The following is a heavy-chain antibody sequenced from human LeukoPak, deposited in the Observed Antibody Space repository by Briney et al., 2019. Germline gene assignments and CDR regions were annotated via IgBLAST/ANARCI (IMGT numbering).Heavy chain of an antibody. D-gene: IGHD4-17*01. CDR2: IYYSGST. V-gene: IGHV4-59*01. Sequence: SETLSLTCTVSGGSITSYYWSWIRLPQGKALEWIGYIYYSGSTNYNPSLKSRVTISVDTSKNQFSLNLSSVTAADTAVYYCARYTVTSFLFHYWGQGTLVTVSS. CDR1: GGSITSYY. CDR3: ARYTVTSFLFHY. J-gene: IGHJ4*02.